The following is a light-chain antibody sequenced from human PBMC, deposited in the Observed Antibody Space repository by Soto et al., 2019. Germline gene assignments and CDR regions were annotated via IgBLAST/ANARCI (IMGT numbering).Light chain of an antibody. CDR1: SGHNTYA. CDR3: QTWGSGIHVV. V-gene: IGLV4-69*01. Sequence: QAVVTQSPSASASLGDSVKLTCTLISGHNTYAIAWHQQQPEKGPRYLMKVNSDGSHNKGDGIPDRFSGSSSGAERYLTISSLQSEDEADYYCQTWGSGIHVVFGGGTKVTVL. J-gene: IGLJ2*01. CDR2: VNSDGSH.